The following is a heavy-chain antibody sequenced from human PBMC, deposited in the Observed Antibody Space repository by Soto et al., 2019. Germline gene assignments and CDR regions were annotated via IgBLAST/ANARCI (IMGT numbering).Heavy chain of an antibody. V-gene: IGHV3-30*18. Sequence: LRLSCAASGFTFSSYGIHWVRQAPGKGLEWVAVISYDGSNKYYADSVKGRFTISRDNSKNTLYLQMNSLRAEDTAVYYCAKEGGRGGGYFDYWGQGTLVTVSS. CDR1: GFTFSSYG. CDR2: ISYDGSNK. CDR3: AKEGGRGGGYFDY. D-gene: IGHD3-16*01. J-gene: IGHJ4*02.